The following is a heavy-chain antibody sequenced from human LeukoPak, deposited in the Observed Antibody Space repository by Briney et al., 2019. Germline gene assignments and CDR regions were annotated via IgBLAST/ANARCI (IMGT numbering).Heavy chain of an antibody. V-gene: IGHV4-59*01. J-gene: IGHJ5*02. CDR1: GGSISSYY. D-gene: IGHD1/OR15-1a*01. Sequence: NPSETLSLTCTVSGGSISSYYWSWIRQPPGKGLEWLGYIYYSGSTNYNPSLKSRVTISVDTSKNQFSLKLSAVAAADTAVYYCARDEQGDWFDHWGQGTLVTVSS. CDR3: ARDEQGDWFDH. CDR2: IYYSGST.